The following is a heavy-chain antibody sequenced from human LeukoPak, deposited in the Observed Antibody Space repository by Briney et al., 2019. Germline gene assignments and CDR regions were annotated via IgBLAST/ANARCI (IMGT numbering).Heavy chain of an antibody. D-gene: IGHD6-13*01. J-gene: IGHJ4*02. CDR2: IYPGDSDT. Sequence: GEYLKISCKGSGYSFTSDWIGWVRQMPGKGLEWMGSIYPGDSDTRYSPSFQGQVTISADKPISTAYLQWSSLKASDTAMYYCARHPSLAAAGQNWGQGTLVTVSS. V-gene: IGHV5-51*01. CDR3: ARHPSLAAAGQN. CDR1: GYSFTSDW.